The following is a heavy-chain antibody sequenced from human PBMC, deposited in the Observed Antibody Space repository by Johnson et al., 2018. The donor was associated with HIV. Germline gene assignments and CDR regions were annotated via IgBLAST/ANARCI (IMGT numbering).Heavy chain of an antibody. CDR2: IYTADNR. Sequence: VQLVESGGGVVQPGGSLRLSCAASGFTVSTNYMNWVRQAQGKGLEWVSVIYTADNRNYADSVKGRFSISRDNSKNTVYLQMHSLRPEDTAVYYCATIWPGNFAFDIWGQGTVVTVSS. D-gene: IGHD2-2*02. CDR1: GFTVSTNY. V-gene: IGHV3-66*02. J-gene: IGHJ3*02. CDR3: ATIWPGNFAFDI.